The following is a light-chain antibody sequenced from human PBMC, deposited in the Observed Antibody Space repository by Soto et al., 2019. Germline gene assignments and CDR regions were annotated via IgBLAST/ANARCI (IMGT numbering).Light chain of an antibody. J-gene: IGKJ2*02. CDR1: QSVSNW. Sequence: DIQMTQFPSTLSAFVGDRVTITCRASQSVSNWLAWYQQKPGKAPRLLISKASTLESGVPSRFSGSGSGTEFTLSISSLQPEDFATYYCQQYRSASTFGQGTKLEIK. CDR2: KAS. V-gene: IGKV1-5*03. CDR3: QQYRSAST.